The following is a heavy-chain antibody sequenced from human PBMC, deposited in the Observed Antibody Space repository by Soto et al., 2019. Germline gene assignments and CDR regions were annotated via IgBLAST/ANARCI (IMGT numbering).Heavy chain of an antibody. CDR3: AKTNTEGTGNYYYYYSGMDF. CDR1: GFTFSSYA. V-gene: IGHV3-23*01. CDR2: ISGSGGST. J-gene: IGHJ6*02. D-gene: IGHD7-27*01. Sequence: EVQLLESGGGLVQPGGSLRLSCAASGFTFSSYAMSWVRQAPGKGLEWVSAISGSGGSTYYADSVKGRFTISRDNSKNTVYLQMNSLRAEDTAVYYCAKTNTEGTGNYYYYYSGMDFWGQGTTVTVSS.